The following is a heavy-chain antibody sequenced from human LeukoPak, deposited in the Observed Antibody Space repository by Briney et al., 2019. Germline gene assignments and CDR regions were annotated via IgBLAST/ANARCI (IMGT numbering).Heavy chain of an antibody. Sequence: PSETLSLTCAVYGGSFSGYYWSGIRPPPGKGLEWIGEINPSGGTNYTPSIKSRVTISVDTSKNQFSLKLSSVTAENTAVYYCARVVSFWSGYYGGANSFDYWGQGTLVTVSS. D-gene: IGHD3-3*01. CDR3: ARVVSFWSGYYGGANSFDY. J-gene: IGHJ4*02. CDR1: GGSFSGYY. CDR2: INPSGGT. V-gene: IGHV4-34*01.